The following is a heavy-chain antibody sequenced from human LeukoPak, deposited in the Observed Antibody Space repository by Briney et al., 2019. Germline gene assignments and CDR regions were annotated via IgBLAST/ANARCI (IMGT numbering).Heavy chain of an antibody. CDR2: IIPMFGTA. D-gene: IGHD6-6*01. CDR1: GGTFSSYA. CDR3: ARDPPGRPYSSSSYG. V-gene: IGHV1-69*06. J-gene: IGHJ4*02. Sequence: SVKVSCKASGGTFSSYAISWVRQAPGQGLEWMGGIIPMFGTANNAQKFQGRVTITADKSTSTAYMELSSLRSEDTAVYYCARDPPGRPYSSSSYGWGQGTLVTVSS.